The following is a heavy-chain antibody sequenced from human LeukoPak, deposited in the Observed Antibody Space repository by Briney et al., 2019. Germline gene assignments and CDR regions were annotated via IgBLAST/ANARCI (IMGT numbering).Heavy chain of an antibody. Sequence: SETLSLTCAVYGGSFSGYYWSWIRQPPGKGLEWIGEINHSGGTNYNPSLKSRVTISVDTSKNQFSLKLNSVTAADTAVYYCASHYGSGSFYSPFDYWGQGTLVTVSS. CDR1: GGSFSGYY. V-gene: IGHV4-34*01. CDR2: INHSGGT. J-gene: IGHJ4*02. D-gene: IGHD3-10*01. CDR3: ASHYGSGSFYSPFDY.